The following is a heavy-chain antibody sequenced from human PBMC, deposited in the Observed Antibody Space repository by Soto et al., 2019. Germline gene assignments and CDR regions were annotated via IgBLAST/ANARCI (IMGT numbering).Heavy chain of an antibody. Sequence: SETLSLTCPVSGGSISSGGYYWSWIRQHPGKGLEWIGYIYHSGSTYYNPSLKSRVTISVDRSKNQFSLKLSSVTAADTAVYYCARAGFYDNFFDYWGQGTLVTVSS. V-gene: IGHV4-30-2*01. J-gene: IGHJ4*02. D-gene: IGHD3-22*01. CDR2: IYHSGST. CDR3: ARAGFYDNFFDY. CDR1: GGSISSGGYY.